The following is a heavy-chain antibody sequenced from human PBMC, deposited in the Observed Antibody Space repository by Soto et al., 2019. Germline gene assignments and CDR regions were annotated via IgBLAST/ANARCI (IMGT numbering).Heavy chain of an antibody. CDR2: IYYSGST. Sequence: SETLSLTCTVSSDSISSGGYYWSWIRQHPGKGLEWIGYIYYSGSTSYNPSLKSRVTISVDTSKNQFSLKLSSVTAADTAVYYCARGRAFMVRGVIKPPYYFDYWGQGTLVPVSS. CDR1: SDSISSGGYY. D-gene: IGHD3-10*01. V-gene: IGHV4-31*03. J-gene: IGHJ4*02. CDR3: ARGRAFMVRGVIKPPYYFDY.